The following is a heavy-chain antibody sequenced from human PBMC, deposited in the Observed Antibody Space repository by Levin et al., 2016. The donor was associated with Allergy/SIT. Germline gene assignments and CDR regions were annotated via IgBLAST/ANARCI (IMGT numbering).Heavy chain of an antibody. J-gene: IGHJ6*02. CDR1: GYTFTNYD. CDR3: ASRHSSLYYYTMDV. Sequence: ASVKVSCKASGYTFTNYDMNWVRQATGQGLEWMGWMNPNSGNAGYAQKFQGRVTMTRDTSINTAYMELSSLRFEDTAVYFCASRHSSLYYYTMDVWGQGTTVTVSS. V-gene: IGHV1-8*02. CDR2: MNPNSGNA. D-gene: IGHD6-19*01.